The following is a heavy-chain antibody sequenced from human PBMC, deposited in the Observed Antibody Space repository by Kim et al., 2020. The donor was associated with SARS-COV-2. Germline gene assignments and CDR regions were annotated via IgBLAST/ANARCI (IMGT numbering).Heavy chain of an antibody. CDR1: GGTFSSYA. CDR3: ASGYCSSTSCYNYYYYYGMDV. D-gene: IGHD2-2*02. V-gene: IGHV1-69*13. Sequence: SVKVSCKASGGTFSSYAIIWVRQAPGQGLEWMGGIIPIFGTANYAQKFQGRVTITADESTSTAYMELSSLRSEDTAVYYCASGYCSSTSCYNYYYYYGMDVWGQGTTVTVSS. CDR2: IIPIFGTA. J-gene: IGHJ6*02.